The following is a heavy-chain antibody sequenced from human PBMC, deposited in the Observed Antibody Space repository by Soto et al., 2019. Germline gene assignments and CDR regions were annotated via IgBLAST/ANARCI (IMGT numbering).Heavy chain of an antibody. Sequence: EVQLVESGGGLVQPGGSLRLSCAASGFTVSSNHMSWVRQAPGKGLEGVSLIYSGGSTYYADSVKGRFTFSRGNSTNTLFPQMNSLRAEDAAVDYCAGPGEQHRYWGQGTPGLVSS. V-gene: IGHV3-66*01. J-gene: IGHJ4*02. D-gene: IGHD3-16*01. CDR3: AGPGEQHRY. CDR1: GFTVSSNH. CDR2: IYSGGST.